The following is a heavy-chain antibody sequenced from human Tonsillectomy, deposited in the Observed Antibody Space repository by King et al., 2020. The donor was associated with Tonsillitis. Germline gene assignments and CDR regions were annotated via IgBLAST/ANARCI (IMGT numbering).Heavy chain of an antibody. D-gene: IGHD2-21*02. J-gene: IGHJ2*01. CDR1: GVSVSGGGYS. V-gene: IGHV4-30-2*01. Sequence: QLQESGSGLVKPSQTLSLTCAVSGVSVSGGGYSWSWIRQPPGKDLEWIGYIYHSGSTYYNASLKSRVTMSVDKSTNQFSLKLASVTAADTAVYYCARGAACGCDCYFGRNWYFDLWGRGTLVTVSS. CDR3: ARGAACGCDCYFGRNWYFDL. CDR2: IYHSGST.